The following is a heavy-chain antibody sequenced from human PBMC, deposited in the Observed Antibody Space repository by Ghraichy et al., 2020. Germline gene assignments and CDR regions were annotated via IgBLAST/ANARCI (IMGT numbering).Heavy chain of an antibody. Sequence: GGSLRLSCTVSGFTFSTYAMSWVRQAPGKGLEWVSVISGSGKSTSYADSVTGRFTISRDNSMNRLYLQMNRLRVDDTAIYYCAKGLRYSSSSVAFHIWGQGTMVTVSS. CDR2: ISGSGKST. D-gene: IGHD6-6*01. V-gene: IGHV3-23*01. J-gene: IGHJ3*02. CDR1: GFTFSTYA. CDR3: AKGLRYSSSSVAFHI.